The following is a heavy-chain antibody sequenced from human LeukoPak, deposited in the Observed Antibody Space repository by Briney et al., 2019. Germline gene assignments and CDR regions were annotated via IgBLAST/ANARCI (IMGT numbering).Heavy chain of an antibody. D-gene: IGHD1-26*01. CDR2: ISGSGGST. J-gene: IGHJ4*02. Sequence: GGSLRLSCAASGFTFSSYAMSWVRQAPGKGLEWVSAISGSGGSTYYADSVKGRFTISRDNSKNTLYLQMNSLRAEDTAVYYCAKDLGRRELLRTVGCFDYWGQGTLVTVSS. CDR3: AKDLGRRELLRTVGCFDY. CDR1: GFTFSSYA. V-gene: IGHV3-23*01.